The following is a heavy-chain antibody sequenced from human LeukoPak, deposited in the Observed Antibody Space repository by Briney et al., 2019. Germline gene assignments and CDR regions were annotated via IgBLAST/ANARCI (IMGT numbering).Heavy chain of an antibody. CDR2: INSDGSST. CDR3: ARGEPYYYYYGMDV. Sequence: GGSLRLSCAASGFTFNSYWMHWVRQAPGKGLVWVSRINSDGSSTSYADSVKGRFTISRDNAKNTLYLQMNSLRAEDTAVYYCARGEPYYYYYGMDVWGKGTTVTVSS. CDR1: GFTFNSYW. D-gene: IGHD1-14*01. J-gene: IGHJ6*04. V-gene: IGHV3-74*01.